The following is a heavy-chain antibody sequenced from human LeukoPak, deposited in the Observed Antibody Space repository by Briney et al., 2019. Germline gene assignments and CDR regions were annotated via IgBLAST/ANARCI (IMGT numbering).Heavy chain of an antibody. J-gene: IGHJ4*02. CDR2: IKEDGSEK. Sequence: GGSLRLSCAASGFTFSTYRMSWVRQAPGKGLEWVANIKEDGSEKYYVDSVKGRFTISRDNAKNSLYLQMNSLRAEDTAVYYCARLTKNAYDSSGGFDYWGQGALVTVSS. CDR3: ARLTKNAYDSSGGFDY. CDR1: GFTFSTYR. D-gene: IGHD3-22*01. V-gene: IGHV3-7*01.